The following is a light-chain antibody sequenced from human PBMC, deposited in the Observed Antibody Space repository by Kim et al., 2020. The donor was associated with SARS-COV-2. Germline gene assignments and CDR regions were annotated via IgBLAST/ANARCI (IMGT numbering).Light chain of an antibody. CDR3: NCRYSSDYHWL. V-gene: IGLV3-19*01. CDR1: SPSIYS. CDR2: ANI. Sequence: FGQSIRITCRGDSPSIYSPSCYQQKPGLSPVCVIYANISRPSWIPSRFSASSSGNIASLTISGDQEADEAAYYCNCRYSSDYHWLFGGWTQLTVL. J-gene: IGLJ3*02.